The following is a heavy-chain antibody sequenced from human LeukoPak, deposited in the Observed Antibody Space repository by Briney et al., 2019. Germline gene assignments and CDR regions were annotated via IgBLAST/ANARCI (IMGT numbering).Heavy chain of an antibody. J-gene: IGHJ4*02. CDR3: AATTVV. Sequence: GGSLRLSCAASGLTFSSYAMHWVRQAPGKGLEWVAVIWYDGGNEFYADSVKGRFTISRDNSKSTLYLQMNSLRAEDTAVYYCAATTVVWGQGTLVTVSS. CDR2: IWYDGGNE. D-gene: IGHD4-23*01. V-gene: IGHV3-33*01. CDR1: GLTFSSYA.